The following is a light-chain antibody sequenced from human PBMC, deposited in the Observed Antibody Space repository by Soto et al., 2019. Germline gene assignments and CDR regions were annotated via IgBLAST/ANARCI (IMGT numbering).Light chain of an antibody. J-gene: IGKJ4*01. V-gene: IGKV3-11*01. CDR2: EAS. CDR3: QQHAHWPLT. Sequence: ESVLTQSPGTLSLSPGETATLSCRASQSVRNYLAWYQQKPGQAPRLLIYEASTRATGIPARFSGSGSGTDFTLTISSLEPEDFAVYYCQQHAHWPLTFGGGTKVDIK. CDR1: QSVRNY.